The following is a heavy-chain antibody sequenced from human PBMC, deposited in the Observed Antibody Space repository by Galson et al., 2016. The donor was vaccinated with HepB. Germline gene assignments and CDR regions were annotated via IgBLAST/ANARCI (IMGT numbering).Heavy chain of an antibody. J-gene: IGHJ5*01. V-gene: IGHV4-31*03. CDR2: IYNTGST. CDR3: ARGLGNNFGLYMDS. D-gene: IGHD3-3*01. CDR1: GDSVRNGGYY. Sequence: TLSLTCTVSGDSVRNGGYYWTWIRQHPGKGLEWIGYIYNTGSTYQNPSLRSRLSIVIDKSKDQLSLKLTTVSAADTAVYYCARGLGNNFGLYMDSWGQGTLVTVSS.